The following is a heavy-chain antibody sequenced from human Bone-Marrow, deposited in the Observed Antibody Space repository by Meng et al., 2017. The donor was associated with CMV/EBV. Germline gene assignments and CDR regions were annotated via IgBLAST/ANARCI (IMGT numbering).Heavy chain of an antibody. J-gene: IGHJ6*02. Sequence: GESLKISCAASGFTFSSYGMHWVRQAPGKGLEWVAVIWYDGSNKYYADSVKGRFTISRDNSKNTLYLQMNSLRAEDTAVYYCAKSQHGAYYGSGSDYARYYYYGMVVWGQGTTITVSS. CDR3: AKSQHGAYYGSGSDYARYYYYGMVV. CDR2: IWYDGSNK. CDR1: GFTFSSYG. V-gene: IGHV3-33*06. D-gene: IGHD3-10*01.